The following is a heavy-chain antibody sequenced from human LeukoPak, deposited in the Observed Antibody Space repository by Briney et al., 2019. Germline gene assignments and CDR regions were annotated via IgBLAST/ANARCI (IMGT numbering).Heavy chain of an antibody. CDR1: GGSISNDNYY. J-gene: IGHJ4*02. CDR3: ARHVASSDFDF. CDR2: IYNSGST. D-gene: IGHD2-21*01. Sequence: SETLSLTCSVSGGSISNDNYYWGWIRQPPGKGLEWIGSIYNSGSTYYNPSLKSRVTVSVDRPKNHFSLKLNSVTAADTAVYYCARHVASSDFDFWGQGILVTVSS. V-gene: IGHV4-39*01.